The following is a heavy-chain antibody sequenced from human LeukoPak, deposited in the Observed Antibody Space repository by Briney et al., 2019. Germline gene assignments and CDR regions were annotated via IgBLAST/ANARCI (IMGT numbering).Heavy chain of an antibody. V-gene: IGHV3-33*01. Sequence: PGRSLRLSCAASGFTFSSYGMHWVRQAPGKGLECVAVIWYDGSNKYYADSVKGRFTISRDNYKNTLYLQMNSLRAEDTAVYYCARDPGYDSSGYYFPDYWGQGTLVTVSS. CDR1: GFTFSSYG. D-gene: IGHD3-22*01. CDR3: ARDPGYDSSGYYFPDY. J-gene: IGHJ4*02. CDR2: IWYDGSNK.